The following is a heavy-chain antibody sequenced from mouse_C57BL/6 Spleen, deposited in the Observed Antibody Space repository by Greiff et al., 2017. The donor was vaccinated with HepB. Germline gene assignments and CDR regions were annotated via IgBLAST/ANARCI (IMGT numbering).Heavy chain of an antibody. CDR1: GYTFTSYW. CDR2: IDPSDSYT. J-gene: IGHJ1*03. Sequence: QVQLQQPGAELVRPGTSVKLSCKASGYTFTSYWMHWVKQRPGQGLEWIGVIDPSDSYTNYNQKFKGKATLTVDTSSSTAYMQLSSLTSEDSAVYYCARLAPGSTYWYFDVWGTGTTVTVSS. CDR3: ARLAPGSTYWYFDV. D-gene: IGHD1-1*01. V-gene: IGHV1-59*01.